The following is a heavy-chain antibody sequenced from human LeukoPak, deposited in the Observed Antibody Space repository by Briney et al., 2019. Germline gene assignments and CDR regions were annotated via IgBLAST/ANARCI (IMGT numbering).Heavy chain of an antibody. J-gene: IGHJ3*02. D-gene: IGHD3-22*01. V-gene: IGHV1-46*01. Sequence: GASVKVSCKASGYTFTSYYMHWVRQAPGQGLEWMGIINPSGGSTSYAQKFQGRVTMTRDTSTSTVYMELSSLRSKDTAVYYCARVVHYDSSGYYHDAFDIWGQGTMVTVSS. CDR2: INPSGGST. CDR1: GYTFTSYY. CDR3: ARVVHYDSSGYYHDAFDI.